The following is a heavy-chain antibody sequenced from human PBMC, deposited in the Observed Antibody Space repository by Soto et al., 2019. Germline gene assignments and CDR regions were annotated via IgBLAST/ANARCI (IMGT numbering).Heavy chain of an antibody. CDR1: GYAFTNYF. CDR2: INPGSRIT. V-gene: IGHV1-46*01. CDR3: ARDLNYYDFWAGSYYYHGMDV. J-gene: IGHJ6*02. Sequence: GASVKVSCKTSGYAFTNYFVHWVRQAPGQGLEWMGAINPGSRITNYALKFQGRVTMTRDTSTNTVYLELCSLRSEDTAVYSCARDLNYYDFWAGSYYYHGMDVWGQGTTVTVSS. D-gene: IGHD3-3*01.